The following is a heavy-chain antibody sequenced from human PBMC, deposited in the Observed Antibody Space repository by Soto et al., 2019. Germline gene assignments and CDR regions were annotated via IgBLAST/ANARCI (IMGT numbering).Heavy chain of an antibody. CDR3: ARQEAVARRADY. J-gene: IGHJ4*02. Sequence: PGESLKISCQGSGFTFTSYWIGWVSQMPGKGLEWMGIIYPGDSDTTYSPSFQGQVTISADKSISTAYLQWSSLKASDTAIYYCARQEAVARRADYWGQGTLVTVSS. V-gene: IGHV5-51*01. D-gene: IGHD6-19*01. CDR2: IYPGDSDT. CDR1: GFTFTSYW.